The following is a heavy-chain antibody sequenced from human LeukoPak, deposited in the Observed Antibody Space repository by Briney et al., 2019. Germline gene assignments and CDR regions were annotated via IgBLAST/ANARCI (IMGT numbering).Heavy chain of an antibody. CDR3: ARGLRVLDY. CDR1: GGSFSGYY. J-gene: IGHJ4*02. CDR2: INHSGST. D-gene: IGHD2-8*01. V-gene: IGHV4-34*01. Sequence: NTSETLSLTCAVYGGSFSGYYWSWIRQPPGKGLEWIGEINHSGSTNYNPSLKSRVTISVDTSKNRFSLKLSSVTAADTAVYYCARGLRVLDYWGQGTLVTVSS.